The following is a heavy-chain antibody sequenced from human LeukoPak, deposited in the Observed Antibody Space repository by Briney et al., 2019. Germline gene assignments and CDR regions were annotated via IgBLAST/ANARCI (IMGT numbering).Heavy chain of an antibody. V-gene: IGHV1-18*01. CDR1: GYTFTSYG. J-gene: IGHJ4*02. CDR3: AGEISFSGSPVMGGAD. D-gene: IGHD3-16*01. Sequence: ASVKVSFKASGYTFTSYGISWVRQAPGQGLEWLGCISVYNGNTIYAQKLQGRVTMTTDTSTSTAYMDLKSHRSDDTDVSDCAGEISFSGSPVMGGADWGQATLVSVCS. CDR2: ISVYNGNT.